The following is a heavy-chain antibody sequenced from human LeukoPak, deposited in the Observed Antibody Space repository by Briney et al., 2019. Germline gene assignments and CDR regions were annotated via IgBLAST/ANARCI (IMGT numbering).Heavy chain of an antibody. CDR2: IIPIFGTA. J-gene: IGHJ3*02. Sequence: AASVKVSCKASGGTFSSYAISWVRQAPGQGLEWMGGIIPIFGTANYAQKFQGRVTITADESTSTAYMELSSLRSEDTAVYYCARDVRIVGATGAFDIWGQGTMVTVSS. D-gene: IGHD1-26*01. CDR1: GGTFSSYA. V-gene: IGHV1-69*01. CDR3: ARDVRIVGATGAFDI.